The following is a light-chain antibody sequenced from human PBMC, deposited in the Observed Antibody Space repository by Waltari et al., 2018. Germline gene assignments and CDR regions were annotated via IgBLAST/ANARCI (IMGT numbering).Light chain of an antibody. CDR3: QQSYSTPQT. V-gene: IGKV1-39*01. J-gene: IGKJ1*01. CDR1: QSISNY. CDR2: AAS. Sequence: DIQMTKSPSSLSASVGDRVTITCRESQSISNYLNWYQQKPGKAPKLLIYAASSLQSGVPSRFSGSGSGTDFTLTISSLQPEDFATYYCQQSYSTPQTFGQGTKVEIK.